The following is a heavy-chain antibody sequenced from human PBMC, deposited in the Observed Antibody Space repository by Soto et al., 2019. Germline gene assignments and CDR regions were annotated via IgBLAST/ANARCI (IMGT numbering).Heavy chain of an antibody. CDR1: GGTFSSYA. Sequence: ASVKVSCKASGGTFSSYAISWVRQAPGQGLEWMGGIIPIFGTANYAQKFQGRVTITADESTSTAYMELSSLRSEDTAVYYCARERDTAMIAFDIWGQGTMVTVSS. CDR3: ARERDTAMIAFDI. CDR2: IIPIFGTA. V-gene: IGHV1-69*13. D-gene: IGHD5-18*01. J-gene: IGHJ3*02.